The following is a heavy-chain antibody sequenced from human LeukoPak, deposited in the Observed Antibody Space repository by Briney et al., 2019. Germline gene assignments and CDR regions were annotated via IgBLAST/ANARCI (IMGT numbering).Heavy chain of an antibody. Sequence: GSLRLSCAAPGFTFSSYSMNWVRQAPGKGLEWVSYISSSSSTIYYADSVKGRFTISRDNAKNSLYLQMNSLRAEDTAVYYCARDEQQLVPPFDYWGQGTLVTVSS. CDR2: ISSSSSTI. J-gene: IGHJ4*02. V-gene: IGHV3-48*04. D-gene: IGHD6-13*01. CDR3: ARDEQQLVPPFDY. CDR1: GFTFSSYS.